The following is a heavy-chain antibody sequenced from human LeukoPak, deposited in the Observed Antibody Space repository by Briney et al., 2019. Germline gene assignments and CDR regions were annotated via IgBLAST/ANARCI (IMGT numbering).Heavy chain of an antibody. Sequence: GGSLRLSCAPSGFTFSLYAMNWVRQAPGKGLEWVSSICRSSSYIYYADSVKGRFTISRDNAKNSLYLQMNSLRAEDTAVYYCARGFGYTYGNDSFDVWGQGTMVTVSS. V-gene: IGHV3-21*01. CDR2: ICRSSSYI. D-gene: IGHD5-18*01. J-gene: IGHJ3*01. CDR3: ARGFGYTYGNDSFDV. CDR1: GFTFSLYA.